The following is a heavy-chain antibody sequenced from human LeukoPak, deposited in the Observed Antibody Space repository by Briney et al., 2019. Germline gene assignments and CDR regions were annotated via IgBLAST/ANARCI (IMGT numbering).Heavy chain of an antibody. CDR1: GFIFSNFW. CDR2: IKQDGSDK. V-gene: IGHV3-7*01. Sequence: AGGSLRLSCTASGFIFSNFWMSWVRQAPGKGLEWVANIKQDGSDKYYVDSVKGRFTLSRDNAKNSLYLQMNSLRAEDTAVYYCARIFEYSSIYYFDYWGQGTLVTVSS. J-gene: IGHJ4*02. CDR3: ARIFEYSSIYYFDY. D-gene: IGHD2-2*01.